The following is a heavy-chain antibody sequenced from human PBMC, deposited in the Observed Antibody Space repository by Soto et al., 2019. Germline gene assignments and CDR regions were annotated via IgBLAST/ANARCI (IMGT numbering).Heavy chain of an antibody. CDR2: ISSSSDYI. Sequence: LRLSCAASGFTFTSYTMNWVRQAPGKGLEWVSSISSSSDYIYYADSMKGRVTISRDNAKNSLFLDMNSLTGEDTAVYYCARARVYATGPLAFWGQGTLVTVSS. CDR3: ARARVYATGPLAF. D-gene: IGHD6-13*01. J-gene: IGHJ4*02. CDR1: GFTFTSYT. V-gene: IGHV3-21*06.